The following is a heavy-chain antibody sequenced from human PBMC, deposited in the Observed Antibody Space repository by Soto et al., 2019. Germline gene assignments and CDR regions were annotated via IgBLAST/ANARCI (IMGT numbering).Heavy chain of an antibody. Sequence: PETLSLTCSVSGGSISGSYWSWNRQSPGKGLEWLGYVYYTGSPNYSPSLRSRVSISLDTSKNEFSLSLTCVTATDTSVQFCERSVAYSGAHIDYWGQGTQVTVSS. J-gene: IGHJ4*02. V-gene: IGHV4-59*01. CDR1: GGSISGSY. D-gene: IGHD2-21*01. CDR3: ERSVAYSGAHIDY. CDR2: VYYTGSP.